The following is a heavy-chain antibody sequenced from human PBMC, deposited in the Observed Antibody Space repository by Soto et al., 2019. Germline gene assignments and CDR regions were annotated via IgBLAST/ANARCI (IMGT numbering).Heavy chain of an antibody. CDR1: GDSIRSNNYY. V-gene: IGHV4-39*01. CDR2: MYHSGNT. D-gene: IGHD3-10*01. Sequence: QLQLQESGPGLVKPSETLSLTCSVSGDSIRSNNYYWGWIRQPPGKGLEWIGSMYHSGNTYHNPSLKSRVTISVDTSKNQLSLNLRSVTDADTAVYYCARHRGPTGPNYWGQGTLVTVSS. CDR3: ARHRGPTGPNY. J-gene: IGHJ4*02.